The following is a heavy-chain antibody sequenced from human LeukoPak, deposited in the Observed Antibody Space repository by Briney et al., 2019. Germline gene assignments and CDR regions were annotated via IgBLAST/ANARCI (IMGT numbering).Heavy chain of an antibody. D-gene: IGHD6-19*01. J-gene: IGHJ4*02. Sequence: GGSLRLSCAASGFTFSDYAMHWVRQAPGKGLEWVAVISYDGGNKYYADSVKGRFTISRDSSKNTLYLQMNSLRADDTAVYYCAGSSGWYAPADYWGQGALVTVSS. CDR1: GFTFSDYA. CDR3: AGSSGWYAPADY. CDR2: ISYDGGNK. V-gene: IGHV3-30*04.